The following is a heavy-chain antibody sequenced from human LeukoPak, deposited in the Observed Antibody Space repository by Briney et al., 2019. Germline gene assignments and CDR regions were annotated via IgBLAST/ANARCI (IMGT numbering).Heavy chain of an antibody. CDR3: AKATGYSSSWDAFDI. D-gene: IGHD6-13*01. Sequence: GRSLRLSCAASGFTFDDYAMHWVRQAPGKGLEWVSGISWNSGSLGYADSVKGRFTISRDNAKNSLYLQMNSLRAEDTALYYCAKATGYSSSWDAFDIWGQGTMVTASS. CDR1: GFTFDDYA. V-gene: IGHV3-9*01. J-gene: IGHJ3*02. CDR2: ISWNSGSL.